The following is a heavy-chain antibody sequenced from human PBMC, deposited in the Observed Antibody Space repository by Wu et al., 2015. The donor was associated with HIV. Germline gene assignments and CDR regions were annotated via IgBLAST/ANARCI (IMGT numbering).Heavy chain of an antibody. Sequence: QVQLVQSGAEVKKPGSSVKVSCRASGGTFSSYAISWVRQAPGQGLEWMGGIIPIFGTANYAQKFQGRVTITTDESTSTAYMELSSLRSEDTAVYYCARSGLRLPTGRDGYNLLDYWGPGNARSPVSS. V-gene: IGHV1-69*05. D-gene: IGHD5-24*01. CDR2: IIPIFGTA. J-gene: IGHJ4*02. CDR3: ARSGLRLPTGRDGYNLLDY. CDR1: GGTFSSYA.